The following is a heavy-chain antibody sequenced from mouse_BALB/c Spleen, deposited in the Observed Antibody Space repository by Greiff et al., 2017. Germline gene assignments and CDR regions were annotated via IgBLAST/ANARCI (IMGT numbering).Heavy chain of an antibody. D-gene: IGHD1-2*01. CDR3: ARNYGHVSYAMDY. CDR1: GFTFSSFG. V-gene: IGHV5-17*02. Sequence: EVQLVESGRGLVQPGGSRKLSCAASGFTFSSFGMHWVRQAPDKGLEWVAYISSGSSTIYNADTVKGRFIISRDNPKKTLFLQMTSLRSEDTAMYYCARNYGHVSYAMDYWGQGTSVTVSS. J-gene: IGHJ4*01. CDR2: ISSGSSTI.